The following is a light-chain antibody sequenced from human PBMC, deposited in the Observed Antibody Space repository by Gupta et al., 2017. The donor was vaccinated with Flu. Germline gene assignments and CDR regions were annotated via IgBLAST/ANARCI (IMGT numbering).Light chain of an antibody. CDR2: RES. V-gene: IGLV3-9*01. J-gene: IGLJ3*02. CDR3: QVSDSSTADCV. Sequence: GQTATITCGGNNIGSKNVHWYQQKHGQDPVRVIDRESNRPSGIPERVSCYNAGNNATPPTSSAQAGDEADDYWQVSDSSTADCVFGGGTKLTVL. CDR1: NIGSKN.